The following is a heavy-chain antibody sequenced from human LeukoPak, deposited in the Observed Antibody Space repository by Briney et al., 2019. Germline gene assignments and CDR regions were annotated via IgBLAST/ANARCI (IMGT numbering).Heavy chain of an antibody. CDR2: ISPSGHST. CDR3: GRDFVGESGAGGP. V-gene: IGHV3-21*01. CDR1: GSTFSSYT. Sequence: PGGSLRLSCAASGSTFSSYTMNWVRQAPGKGLEWVSSISPSGHSTWNADSVKGRFTISRDNAKNSLYLQMNSPRAEDTAIYYCGRDFVGESGAGGPWGQGTLITVSS. D-gene: IGHD3-10*01. J-gene: IGHJ5*02.